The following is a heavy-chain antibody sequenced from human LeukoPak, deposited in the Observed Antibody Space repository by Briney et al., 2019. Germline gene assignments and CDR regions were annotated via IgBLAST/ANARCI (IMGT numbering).Heavy chain of an antibody. J-gene: IGHJ3*02. CDR1: GFTFSSYS. Sequence: GGSLRLSCAASGFTFSSYSTNWVRQAPGKGLEWVSSISSSSSYIYYADSVKGRFTISRDNAKNSLYLQMNSLRAEDTAVYYCARALEYYDFWSGYDAFDIWGQGTMVTVSS. CDR3: ARALEYYDFWSGYDAFDI. V-gene: IGHV3-21*01. D-gene: IGHD3-3*01. CDR2: ISSSSSYI.